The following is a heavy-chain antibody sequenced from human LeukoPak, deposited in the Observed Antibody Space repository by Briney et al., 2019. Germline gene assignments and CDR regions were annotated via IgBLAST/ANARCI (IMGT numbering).Heavy chain of an antibody. CDR3: AKDSSGSHLLRHYYGMDV. CDR2: ISGSGGNT. V-gene: IGHV3-23*01. CDR1: GFTFSSYA. Sequence: GGSLRLSCAASGFTFSSYAMSWVRQAPGKGLEWVSAISGSGGNTYYADSVKGRFTISRDNSKNTLYLQMNSLRAEDTAVYHCAKDSSGSHLLRHYYGMDVWGQGTTVTVSS. J-gene: IGHJ6*02. D-gene: IGHD1-26*01.